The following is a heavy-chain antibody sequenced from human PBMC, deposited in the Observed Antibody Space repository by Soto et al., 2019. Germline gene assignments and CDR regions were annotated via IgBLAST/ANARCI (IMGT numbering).Heavy chain of an antibody. V-gene: IGHV1-69*02. Sequence: SVKVSCKASAITFRTYTISWVRQAPGQGLEWMGRIIPILGIPNYAQKFQGRVTITADRSTSTAYMELSSLRSDDTAVYYCARAGLRTGFYYCGMDVWGQETTVTVSS. CDR2: IIPILGIP. D-gene: IGHD4-17*01. CDR3: ARAGLRTGFYYCGMDV. J-gene: IGHJ6*02. CDR1: AITFRTYT.